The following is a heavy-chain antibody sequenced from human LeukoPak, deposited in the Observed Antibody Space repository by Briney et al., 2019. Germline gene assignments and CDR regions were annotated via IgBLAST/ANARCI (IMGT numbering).Heavy chain of an antibody. CDR3: ARGDQLLSLDY. Sequence: SETLSLTCGVSGGSLSGHYWSWIRQPPGKGLEWIGEINHSGSTNYNPSLKSRVTISVDTSKNQFSLKLSSVTAADTAVYYCARGDQLLSLDYWGQGTLVTVSS. CDR1: GGSLSGHY. D-gene: IGHD2-2*01. CDR2: INHSGST. V-gene: IGHV4-34*01. J-gene: IGHJ4*02.